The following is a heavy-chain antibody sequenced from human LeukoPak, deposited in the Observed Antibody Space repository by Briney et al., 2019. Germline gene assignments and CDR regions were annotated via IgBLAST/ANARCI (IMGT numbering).Heavy chain of an antibody. Sequence: PGGSLRLSCATSGFTFSRSWMDWVRQAPGKGLEWVANIKEDGSETHYVDSAKGRFTISRDNAKNSLFLQVDNLRVEDTDIYYCSRSLNFWGQGTLVTVSP. CDR2: IKEDGSET. V-gene: IGHV3-7*01. J-gene: IGHJ4*02. CDR3: SRSLNF. CDR1: GFTFSRSW.